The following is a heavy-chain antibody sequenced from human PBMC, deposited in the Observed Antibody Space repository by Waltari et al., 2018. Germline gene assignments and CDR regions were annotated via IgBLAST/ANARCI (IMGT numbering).Heavy chain of an antibody. CDR2: IDPSDGST. CDR3: ARRKAYFDS. Sequence: QVQLVQSGAEVKKPGPSVKVACAASGYTFTSPYVHWVRQAPGQGLDWMGVIDPSDGSTSYAQKFQGRVTMTRDTSTSTVYMEMSSLTSEDTAVYYCARRKAYFDSWGQGTLVTVSS. CDR1: GYTFTSPY. J-gene: IGHJ4*02. V-gene: IGHV1-46*01.